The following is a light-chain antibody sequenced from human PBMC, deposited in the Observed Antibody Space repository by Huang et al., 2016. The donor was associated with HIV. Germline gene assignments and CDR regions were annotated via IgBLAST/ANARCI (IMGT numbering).Light chain of an antibody. CDR3: QQYNDWHPLT. Sequence: EIEMTQSPATLSVSPGERATLSCRASHSVDSDLARYQQKPGQAPSLLISDASTRATGISAKFNGTGSGTEFSLSITNLQSEDFAVYYCQQYNDWHPLTFGGGTRVEI. V-gene: IGKV3-15*01. J-gene: IGKJ4*01. CDR2: DAS. CDR1: HSVDSD.